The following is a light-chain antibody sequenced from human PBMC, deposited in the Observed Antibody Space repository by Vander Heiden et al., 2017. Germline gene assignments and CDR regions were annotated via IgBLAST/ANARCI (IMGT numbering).Light chain of an antibody. V-gene: IGLV3-25*03. CDR2: KDT. J-gene: IGLJ2*01. Sequence: SSDLTPPPSVSVPPGQTARVTCSGDALPKQYAYWYQQKPGQAPLLGIYKDTERPSGIPERFSGSSSGTTVTLTIGGVQAEDEADYYGQSTDIRGASVLCGGGTKLTVL. CDR1: ALPKQY. CDR3: QSTDIRGASVL.